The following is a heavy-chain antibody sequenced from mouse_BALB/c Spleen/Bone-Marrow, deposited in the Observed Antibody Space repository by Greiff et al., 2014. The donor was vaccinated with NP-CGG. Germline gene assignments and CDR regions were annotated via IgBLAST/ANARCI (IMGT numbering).Heavy chain of an antibody. D-gene: IGHD1-1*01. J-gene: IGHJ3*01. CDR3: ARENYGSSYGFAY. V-gene: IGHV1-26*01. CDR1: GYSFTGYT. CDR2: INPYNGGT. Sequence: DVKLVESGPELVKPGSSMKISCKASGYSFTGYTMNWVKQSHGKNLEWIGLINPYNGGTSYNQKFKGKATLTVNKSSSTACTELLSLTSEDSAVYYCARENYGSSYGFAYWGQGTQVTVSA.